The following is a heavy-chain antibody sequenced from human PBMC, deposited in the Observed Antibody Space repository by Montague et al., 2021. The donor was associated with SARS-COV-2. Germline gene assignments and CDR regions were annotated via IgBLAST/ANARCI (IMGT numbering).Heavy chain of an antibody. Sequence: SETLSLTCSVSGDSITTYYWSWIRQSPGRGLEWIGHIYYTGTTKYDPSLKSRVTISVDTSKNQFSLKLSSVTAADTAVYYCARAIPNPKLLWFGELLYINYFGYWGQGTLVTVSS. CDR3: ARAIPNPKLLWFGELLYINYFGY. V-gene: IGHV4-59*01. D-gene: IGHD3-10*01. J-gene: IGHJ4*02. CDR2: IYYTGTT. CDR1: GDSITTYY.